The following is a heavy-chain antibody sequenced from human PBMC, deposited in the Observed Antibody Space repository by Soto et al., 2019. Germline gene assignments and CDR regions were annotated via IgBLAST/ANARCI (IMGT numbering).Heavy chain of an antibody. V-gene: IGHV1-3*01. CDR1: GYTLSKYA. Sequence: ASVRVSCKASGYTLSKYAMQCVRQALGQRPEWMGWINAGNGNTKYSQKFQDRFTITRDTSANTAYMDLRSLTSEDTAVYYCARGIWVATEASYYFDYWGQGTQVTVSS. D-gene: IGHD5-12*01. CDR3: ARGIWVATEASYYFDY. CDR2: INAGNGNT. J-gene: IGHJ4*02.